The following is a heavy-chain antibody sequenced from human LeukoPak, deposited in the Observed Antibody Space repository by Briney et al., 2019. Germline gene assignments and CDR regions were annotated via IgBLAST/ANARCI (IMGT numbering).Heavy chain of an antibody. V-gene: IGHV1-18*01. J-gene: IGHJ5*01. CDR1: GYTFTNYG. D-gene: IGHD2-15*01. Sequence: ASVKVSCKASGYTFTNYGINWVRQAPGQGLEWMGWISAYSGNTNYAQKLQGRVTMTTDTSTSTAYMELRSLRSDDTAMYYCARGGKYCTGGNCYHDSWGQETLVTVSS. CDR2: ISAYSGNT. CDR3: ARGGKYCTGGNCYHDS.